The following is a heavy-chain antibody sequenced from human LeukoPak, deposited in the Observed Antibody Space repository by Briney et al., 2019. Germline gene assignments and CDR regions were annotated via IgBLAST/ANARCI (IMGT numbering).Heavy chain of an antibody. Sequence: GGSLRLSCAASGFTFRDYAMYWVRQAPGKGLEYVSLISTDGSRIYYADSVKGRFTISRDNSKNTLYLQMGSLRAEDMAVYYCTRGVAISTSGWYDTFDYWGQGALVTVSS. V-gene: IGHV3-64*02. CDR1: GFTFRDYA. D-gene: IGHD6-19*01. J-gene: IGHJ4*02. CDR2: ISTDGSRI. CDR3: TRGVAISTSGWYDTFDY.